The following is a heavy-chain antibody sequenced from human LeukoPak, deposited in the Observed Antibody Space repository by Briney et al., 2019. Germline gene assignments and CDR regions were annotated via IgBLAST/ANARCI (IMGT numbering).Heavy chain of an antibody. J-gene: IGHJ4*02. Sequence: QSGRSLRLSCAASGFTFSSYGMHWVRQAPGKGLEWAAVISYDGSNKYYADSVKGRFTISRDNSKNTLYLQMNSLRAEDTAVYYCAKVAVAGGEIDYWGQGTLVTVSS. CDR2: ISYDGSNK. D-gene: IGHD6-19*01. V-gene: IGHV3-30*18. CDR1: GFTFSSYG. CDR3: AKVAVAGGEIDY.